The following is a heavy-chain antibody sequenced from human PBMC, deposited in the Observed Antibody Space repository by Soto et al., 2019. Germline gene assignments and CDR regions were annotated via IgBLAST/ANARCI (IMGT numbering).Heavy chain of an antibody. J-gene: IGHJ4*02. V-gene: IGHV3-23*01. D-gene: IGHD5-12*01. CDR3: AKHSAATISVGFDY. CDR2: ITGSDGRT. Sequence: EVQLLESGGGLVQPGGSLRLSCAASGFTFATYTMSWVRQTPGKGLEWVSAITGSDGRTYYADSVKGRFTISRDNSKNTLYLQMNSLVAEDTAVYYCAKHSAATISVGFDYWGQGTLVTVSS. CDR1: GFTFATYT.